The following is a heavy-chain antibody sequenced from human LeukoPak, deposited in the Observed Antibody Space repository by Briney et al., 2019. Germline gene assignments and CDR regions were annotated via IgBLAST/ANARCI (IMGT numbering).Heavy chain of an antibody. D-gene: IGHD1-14*01. J-gene: IGHJ4*02. V-gene: IGHV4-39*01. CDR1: GGSISSSSYY. CDR3: ARPNRNWEFDY. CDR2: IYYSGST. Sequence: PSETLSLTCTVSGGSISSSSYYWGWIRQHPGEGLEWIGSIYYSGSTYYNPSLKSRVTISVDTSKNQFSLKLSSVTAADTAVYYCARPNRNWEFDYWGQGTLVTVSS.